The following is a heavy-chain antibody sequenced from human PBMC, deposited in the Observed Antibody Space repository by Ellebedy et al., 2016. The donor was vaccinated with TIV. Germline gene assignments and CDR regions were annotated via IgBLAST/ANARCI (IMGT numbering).Heavy chain of an antibody. CDR3: AKATSYYYHYYGMDV. CDR2: ISGGGSST. Sequence: GGSLRLSXVASGFTFATYALTWVRQAPGKGLEWVSVISGGGSSTSYADSVKGRFSISRDNSKNTLYLQMNSLRAEDTAVYYCAKATSYYYHYYGMDVWGQGTMVTVSS. CDR1: GFTFATYA. V-gene: IGHV3-23*01. J-gene: IGHJ6*02.